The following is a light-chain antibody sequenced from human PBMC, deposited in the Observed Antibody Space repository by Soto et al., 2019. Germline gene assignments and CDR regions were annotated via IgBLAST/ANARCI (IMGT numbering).Light chain of an antibody. J-gene: IGKJ4*01. Sequence: DIQMTQSPSALSASVGDRVTITCRASQSISNWLAWYQQKPGKAPNLLIYKASGLESVVPSRFSGSGSGTEFTLTISCLQPDDSAAYCCQHYNNYSPAFGGGTKVDIK. V-gene: IGKV1-5*03. CDR2: KAS. CDR3: QHYNNYSPA. CDR1: QSISNW.